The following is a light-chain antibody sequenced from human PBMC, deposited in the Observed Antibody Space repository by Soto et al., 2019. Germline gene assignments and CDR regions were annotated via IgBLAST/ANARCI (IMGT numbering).Light chain of an antibody. CDR2: LNSDGSH. CDR3: QTWGTGIVL. V-gene: IGLV4-69*01. Sequence: LVLTQSPSASASLGASVKLTCTLSSGHSSYAIAWHQQQPEKGPRYLMKLNSDGSHSKGDGIPDRFSGSSSGAERYLTISSLQSEDEADYYCQTWGTGIVLFGGGTKLTVL. CDR1: SGHSSYA. J-gene: IGLJ2*01.